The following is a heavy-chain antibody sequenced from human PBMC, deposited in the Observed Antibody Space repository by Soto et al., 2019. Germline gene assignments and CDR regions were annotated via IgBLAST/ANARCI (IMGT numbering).Heavy chain of an antibody. V-gene: IGHV4-31*03. CDR3: ARSLYYYDSSGYYPFDY. Sequence: LSLTCTVSGGSISSGGYYWSWIRQHPGKGLEWIGYIYYSGSTYYNPSLKSRVTISVDTSKNQFSLKLSSVTAADTAVYYCARSLYYYDSSGYYPFDYWGQGTLVTVSS. CDR1: GGSISSGGYY. CDR2: IYYSGST. J-gene: IGHJ4*02. D-gene: IGHD3-22*01.